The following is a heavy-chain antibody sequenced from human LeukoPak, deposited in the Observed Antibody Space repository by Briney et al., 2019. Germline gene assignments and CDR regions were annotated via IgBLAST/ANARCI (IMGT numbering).Heavy chain of an antibody. CDR2: ISGSNSYI. J-gene: IGHJ4*02. Sequence: PGGSLRLSCAASGFTFNSYSMNWVRQAPGKGLEWVSSISGSNSYIYYAGSMKGRFTISRDNAKNSLYLQMNSLRAEDTAVYYCAKLYCSSPDFDYWGQGTLVTVSS. CDR1: GFTFNSYS. V-gene: IGHV3-21*04. CDR3: AKLYCSSPDFDY. D-gene: IGHD2-2*01.